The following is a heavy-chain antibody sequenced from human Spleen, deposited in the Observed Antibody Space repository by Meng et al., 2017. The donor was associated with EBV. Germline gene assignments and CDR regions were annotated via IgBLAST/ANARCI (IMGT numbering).Heavy chain of an antibody. CDR2: IYYSGIT. CDR1: RGSTSRSSYY. D-gene: IGHD3-3*01. V-gene: IGHV4-39*01. Sequence: LQLRQSAPGLVKPSETLSLMCTGSRGSTSRSSYYWGWIRQPPGKEMELIGSIYYSGITYYNPSLKSRVTISVDTSKNQFSLNLSSVTAADTAVYYCARQGEWSGFDYWGQGTLVTVSS. CDR3: ARQGEWSGFDY. J-gene: IGHJ4*02.